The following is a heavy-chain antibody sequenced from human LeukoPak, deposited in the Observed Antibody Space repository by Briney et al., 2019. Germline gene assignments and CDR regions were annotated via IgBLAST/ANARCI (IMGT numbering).Heavy chain of an antibody. CDR2: TSSDGSSK. V-gene: IGHV3-30-3*02. D-gene: IGHD2-2*01. CDR1: GFTLSSFA. CDR3: ARGYCSSTSCSIDY. Sequence: GGSLRLSCATSGFTLSSFAMHWVRQAPGKGLEWVAVTSSDGSSKYYADSVKGRFTLSRDNSKNTLSLQMNSLRGEDTAVYYCARGYCSSTSCSIDYWGQGTLVTVSS. J-gene: IGHJ4*02.